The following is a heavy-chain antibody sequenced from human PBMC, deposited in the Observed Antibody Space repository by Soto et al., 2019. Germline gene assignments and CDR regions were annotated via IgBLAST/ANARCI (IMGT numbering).Heavy chain of an antibody. D-gene: IGHD1-26*01. CDR1: GFTFNSYA. CDR2: ISSGTSII. Sequence: EVQLVESGGDLVQPGGSLRLSCAASGFTFNSYAMNWVRQAPGKGLEWISYISSGTSIIYYADSVKGRFTVSRDNAKNSLYLQMNGLRAEDTAVYYCATDGGSYFPRSFSFWGQGTLVTVSS. J-gene: IGHJ4*02. V-gene: IGHV3-48*01. CDR3: ATDGGSYFPRSFSF.